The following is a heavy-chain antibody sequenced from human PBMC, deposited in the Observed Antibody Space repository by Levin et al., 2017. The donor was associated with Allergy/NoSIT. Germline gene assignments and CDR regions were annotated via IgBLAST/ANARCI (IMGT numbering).Heavy chain of an antibody. CDR1: GGSFSGYY. V-gene: IGHV4-34*01. CDR3: ARSPREAVAGIVGYFDY. CDR2: INHSGST. D-gene: IGHD6-19*01. J-gene: IGHJ4*02. Sequence: SETLSLTCAVYGGSFSGYYWSWIRQPPGKGLEWIGEINHSGSTNYNPSLKSRVTISVDTSKNQFSLKLSSVTAADTAVYYCARSPREAVAGIVGYFDYWGQGTLVTVSS.